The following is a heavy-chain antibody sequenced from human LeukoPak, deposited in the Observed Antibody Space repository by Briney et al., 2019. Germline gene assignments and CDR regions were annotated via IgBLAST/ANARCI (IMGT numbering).Heavy chain of an antibody. CDR2: ISSSSSYI. CDR1: GFTFSSYS. J-gene: IGHJ4*02. CDR3: ARDRRDGYTLHYDY. V-gene: IGHV3-21*01. D-gene: IGHD5-24*01. Sequence: GGSLRLSCAASGFTFSSYSMNWVRQAPGKGLEWVSSISSSSSYIYYADSVKGRFTISRDNSKNTLYLQMNSLRAEDTAVYYCARDRRDGYTLHYDYWGQGTLVTVSS.